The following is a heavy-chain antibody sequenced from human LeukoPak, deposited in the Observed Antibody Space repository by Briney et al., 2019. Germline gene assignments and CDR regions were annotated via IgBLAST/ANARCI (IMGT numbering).Heavy chain of an antibody. J-gene: IGHJ5*02. Sequence: SETLSLTCTVSGGSISSYYWSWIRQPPGKGLEWIGYIYYSGSTNYAPSLKSRVTISVDTSKNQFSLKLSSVTAADTAVYYCARDGTSQYYDFWSGSWFDPWGQGTLVTVSS. D-gene: IGHD3-3*01. CDR2: IYYSGST. CDR1: GGSISSYY. V-gene: IGHV4-59*01. CDR3: ARDGTSQYYDFWSGSWFDP.